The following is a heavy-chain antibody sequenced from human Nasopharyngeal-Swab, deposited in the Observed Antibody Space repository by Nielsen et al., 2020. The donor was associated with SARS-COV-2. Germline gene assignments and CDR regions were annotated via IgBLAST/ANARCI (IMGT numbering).Heavy chain of an antibody. Sequence: KVSCKGSGYSFTSYWIGWVRQMPGKGLEWMGIIYPGDSDTRYSPSFQGQVTISADKSISTAYLQWSSLKASDTATYYCARHVDTAMGYYYYYYMDVWGKGTTVTVSS. CDR2: IYPGDSDT. CDR3: ARHVDTAMGYYYYYYMDV. J-gene: IGHJ6*03. D-gene: IGHD5-18*01. CDR1: GYSFTSYW. V-gene: IGHV5-51*01.